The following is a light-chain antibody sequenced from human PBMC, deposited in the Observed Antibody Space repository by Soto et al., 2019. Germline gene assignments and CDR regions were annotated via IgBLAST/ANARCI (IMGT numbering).Light chain of an antibody. CDR3: QQYGSSGT. CDR1: QSVSNNY. CDR2: GAS. Sequence: NMLKQSAGTLSLPPGERATLSCRASQSVSNNYLAWYQQKPGQAPRLLIYGASNRATGIPDRFSGSGSGTDFTLTISRLEPEDFAVYYCQQYGSSGTFGQGTKVDIK. V-gene: IGKV3-20*01. J-gene: IGKJ1*01.